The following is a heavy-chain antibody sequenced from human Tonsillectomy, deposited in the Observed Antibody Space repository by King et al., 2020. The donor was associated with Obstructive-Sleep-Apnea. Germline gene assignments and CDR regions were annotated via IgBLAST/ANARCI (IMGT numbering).Heavy chain of an antibody. V-gene: IGHV3-9*01. CDR1: GFSFDDYA. J-gene: IGHJ3*02. CDR2: INWNSGNI. D-gene: IGHD3-16*01. Sequence: VQLVESGGGLVQPGRSLRLSCAASGFSFDDYAMHWVRQTPGKGLEWVSGINWNSGNIGYADSVKGRFTISRDNAKNSLYLQMNSLRAEDTALYYCAKDRAGGVPDAFDIWGRGTMVTVSS. CDR3: AKDRAGGVPDAFDI.